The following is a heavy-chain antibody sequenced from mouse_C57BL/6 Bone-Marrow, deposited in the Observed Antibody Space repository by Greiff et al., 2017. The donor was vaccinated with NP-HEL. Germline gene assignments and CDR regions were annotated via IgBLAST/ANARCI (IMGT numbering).Heavy chain of an antibody. J-gene: IGHJ4*01. V-gene: IGHV1-64*01. D-gene: IGHD2-1*01. CDR3: ARSYYGNYEDAMDY. CDR2: IHPNSGST. CDR1: GYTFTSYW. Sequence: QVQLQQPGAELVKPGASVKLSCKASGYTFTSYWMHWGKQRPGQGLEWIGMIHPNSGSTNYNEKCKSKATLTVDKSSSTAYMQLSSLTSEDSAVYYCARSYYGNYEDAMDYWGQGTSVTVSS.